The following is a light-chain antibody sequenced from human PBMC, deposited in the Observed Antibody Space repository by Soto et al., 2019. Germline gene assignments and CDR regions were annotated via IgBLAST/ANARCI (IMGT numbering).Light chain of an antibody. J-gene: IGKJ1*01. V-gene: IGKV3-20*01. CDR2: DAS. CDR3: QQYGSSTWT. Sequence: EILMTQSPATLSVSPGERSTVSCRASQSVSSNLAWYQQKPGQAPRILMYDASSRATGIPDRFSGSGSGTDFTLTISRLEPEDFAVYYCQQYGSSTWTFGQGTKVDIK. CDR1: QSVSSN.